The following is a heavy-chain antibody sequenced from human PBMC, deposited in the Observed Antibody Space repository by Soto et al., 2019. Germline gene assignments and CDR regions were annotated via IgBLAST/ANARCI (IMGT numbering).Heavy chain of an antibody. CDR3: ARVVVAATLYYAMDV. V-gene: IGHV1-18*04. D-gene: IGHD2-15*01. CDR2: ISAYNGNT. CDR1: GYTFTSYG. J-gene: IGHJ6*02. Sequence: ASVKVSCKSSGYTFTSYGISWVRQAPVQGLEWMGWISAYNGNTNYAQKLQGRVTMTTDTSTSTAYMELRSLRSDDTAVYYCARVVVAATLYYAMDVWGQGTTVTVSS.